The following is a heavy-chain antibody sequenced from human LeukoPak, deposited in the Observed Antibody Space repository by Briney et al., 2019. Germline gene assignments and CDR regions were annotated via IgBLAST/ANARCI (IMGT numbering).Heavy chain of an antibody. Sequence: ASVKVSCKASGYTFTGYYMHWVRQAPGQGLEWMGWINPNSGGTNYAQKFQGRVTMTRDTSISTAYMEPSRLRSDDTAVYYCARDGAPYYYDSSGYYSSGVDYWGQGTLVTVSS. CDR2: INPNSGGT. CDR3: ARDGAPYYYDSSGYYSSGVDY. D-gene: IGHD3-22*01. CDR1: GYTFTGYY. J-gene: IGHJ4*02. V-gene: IGHV1-2*02.